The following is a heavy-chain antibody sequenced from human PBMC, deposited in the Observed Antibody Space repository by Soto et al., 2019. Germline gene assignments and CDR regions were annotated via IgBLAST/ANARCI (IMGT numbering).Heavy chain of an antibody. CDR3: ARESEDLTSKFDY. CDR2: ISSTTNYI. Sequence: SLRLSCAASGFTFTRYSMNWVRQAPGKGLEWVSSISSTTNYIYYADSMKGRFTVSRDNAKNSVYLEMNSLSAEDTAVYYCARESEDLTSKFDYWGQGTLVTVS. J-gene: IGHJ4*02. V-gene: IGHV3-21*01. CDR1: GFTFTRYS.